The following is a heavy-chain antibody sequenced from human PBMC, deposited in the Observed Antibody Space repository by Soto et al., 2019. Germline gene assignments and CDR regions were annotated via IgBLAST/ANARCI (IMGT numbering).Heavy chain of an antibody. CDR3: TTDPVTMIVVVPSSG. V-gene: IGHV3-15*01. CDR2: IKSKTDGGTT. Sequence: GGSLRLSCIASGFTFRSYSMTWVRQAPGKGLEWVGRIKSKTDGGTTDYAAPVKGRFTISRDDSKNTLYLQMNSLKTEDTAVYYCTTDPVTMIVVVPSSGWGQGT. D-gene: IGHD3-22*01. J-gene: IGHJ4*02. CDR1: GFTFRSYS.